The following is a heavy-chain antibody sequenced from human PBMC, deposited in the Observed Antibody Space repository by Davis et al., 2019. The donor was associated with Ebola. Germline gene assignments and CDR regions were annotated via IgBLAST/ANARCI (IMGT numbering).Heavy chain of an antibody. V-gene: IGHV1-18*01. Sequence: ASVKVSCKASGYTFTSYGISWVRQPPGQGLEWMGWISAYNGNTNYAQKLQGRVTMTTDTSTSTAYMELSSLRSDDTAVFYCARATFGYNSGWYADYWGQGTLVTVSS. CDR1: GYTFTSYG. J-gene: IGHJ4*02. CDR2: ISAYNGNT. CDR3: ARATFGYNSGWYADY. D-gene: IGHD6-19*01.